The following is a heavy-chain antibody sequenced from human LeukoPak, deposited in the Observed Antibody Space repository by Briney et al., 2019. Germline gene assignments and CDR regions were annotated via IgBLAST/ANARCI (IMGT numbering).Heavy chain of an antibody. D-gene: IGHD5-24*01. V-gene: IGHV4-4*02. CDR3: ASLEMATITFDY. J-gene: IGHJ4*02. CDR2: ISNSGST. Sequence: SGTLSLTCAVSGGSISSSNWWSWVRQPPGKGLEWIGYISNSGSTNYNPSLNSRVTISVDTSKNQFSLKLSSVTAADTAVYYCASLEMATITFDYWGQGTLVTVSS. CDR1: GGSISSSNW.